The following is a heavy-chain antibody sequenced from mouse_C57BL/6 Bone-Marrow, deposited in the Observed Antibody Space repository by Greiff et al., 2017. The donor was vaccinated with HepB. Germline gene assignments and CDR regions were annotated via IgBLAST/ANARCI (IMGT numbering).Heavy chain of an antibody. CDR1: GFTFSDYG. D-gene: IGHD2-3*01. V-gene: IGHV5-17*01. CDR3: AEDGYYLYAMDY. CDR2: ISSGSSTI. J-gene: IGHJ4*01. Sequence: EVQLVESGGGLVKPGGSLKLSCAASGFTFSDYGMHWVRQAPEKGLEWVAYISSGSSTIYYADTVKGRFTISRDNAKNTLFLQMTSLRSEDTAMYYCAEDGYYLYAMDYWGQGTSVTVSS.